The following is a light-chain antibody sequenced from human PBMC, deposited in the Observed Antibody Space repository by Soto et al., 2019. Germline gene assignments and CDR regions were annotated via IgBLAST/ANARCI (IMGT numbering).Light chain of an antibody. J-gene: IGKJ4*01. CDR3: QQYSEWPLT. CDR1: QSVTSSY. V-gene: IGKV3-20*01. Sequence: EVVLTQSPGTLSLSPGGRATLSCRASQSVTSSYLAWYQQRPGQAPRLLIYGASSRATGIPDRFSGSGSGTDFTLTISGLEPEDFAVYYCQQYSEWPLTFGGGTKVDIK. CDR2: GAS.